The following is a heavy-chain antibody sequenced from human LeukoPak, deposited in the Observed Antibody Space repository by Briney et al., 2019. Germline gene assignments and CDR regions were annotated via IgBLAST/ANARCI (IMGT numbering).Heavy chain of an antibody. J-gene: IGHJ4*02. CDR1: GGSINYYY. CDR3: ARENKGTVHDSTAAFHY. CDR2: IYKNGDVNRAET. V-gene: IGHV4-59*01. Sequence: PSETLSLTCTVSGGSINYYYWTWIRQSPGEGLEWIGNIYKNGDVNRAETIYNPSLNSRVTMSLDTSKNEISLKLNSVTAADTAVYYCARENKGTVHDSTAAFHYWGQGTLVTVSS. D-gene: IGHD1-7*01.